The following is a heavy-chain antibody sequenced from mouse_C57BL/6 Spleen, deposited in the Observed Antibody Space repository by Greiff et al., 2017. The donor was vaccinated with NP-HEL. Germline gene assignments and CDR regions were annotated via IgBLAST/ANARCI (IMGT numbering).Heavy chain of an antibody. CDR2: ISYSGST. CDR1: GYSITSDY. D-gene: IGHD2-3*01. CDR3: ASSYDGYSSWFAY. V-gene: IGHV3-8*01. Sequence: VQLKESGPGLAKPSQTLSLTCSVTGYSITSDYWNWIRKFPGNKLEYMGYISYSGSTYYNPSLKSRISITRDTSKNQYYLQLNSVTTEDTATYYCASSYDGYSSWFAYWGQGTLVTVSA. J-gene: IGHJ3*01.